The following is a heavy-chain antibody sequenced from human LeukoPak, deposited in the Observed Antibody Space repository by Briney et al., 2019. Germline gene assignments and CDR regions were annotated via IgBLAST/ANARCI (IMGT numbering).Heavy chain of an antibody. CDR3: ARVWGSGSVGNIEPGIFEY. CDR1: GGSISSSSYY. V-gene: IGHV4-39*07. J-gene: IGHJ4*02. CDR2: IYYNGST. Sequence: SETLSLTCTVSGGSISSSSYYWGWVRQPRGKGLEWIGSIYYNGSTYYNPSLKSRVTISVDTTKNQFSLKLSSVTAADTAVYYCARVWGSGSVGNIEPGIFEYWGQGTLVTVSS. D-gene: IGHD1-26*01.